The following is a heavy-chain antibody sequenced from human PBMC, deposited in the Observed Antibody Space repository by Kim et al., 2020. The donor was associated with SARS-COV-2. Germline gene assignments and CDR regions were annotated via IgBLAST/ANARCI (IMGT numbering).Heavy chain of an antibody. Sequence: GGSLRLSCAASGFTFSTYSMDWVRQAPGKGLEWVASISSSSNYIYYADSVKGRFTISRDNAKNSLYLQMNSLRAEDTAVYYCAREQATAMANNAFDIWGQGTMVTVSS. D-gene: IGHD5-18*01. V-gene: IGHV3-21*01. CDR3: AREQATAMANNAFDI. CDR2: ISSSSNYI. CDR1: GFTFSTYS. J-gene: IGHJ3*02.